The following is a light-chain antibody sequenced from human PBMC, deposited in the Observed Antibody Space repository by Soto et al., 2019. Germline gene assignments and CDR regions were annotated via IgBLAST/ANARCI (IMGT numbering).Light chain of an antibody. Sequence: SALTQAASGSGSPRQAIPISCTGTSSDVGGYNYVSWYQHHPSKAPKLIIFDVSNRPSGVSDRFSGSKSDNTASLTISGLQAEDEADYYCTSYASSCPHVLGTGTKVTVL. CDR2: DVS. CDR1: SSDVGGYNY. J-gene: IGLJ1*01. CDR3: TSYASSCPHV. V-gene: IGLV2-14*01.